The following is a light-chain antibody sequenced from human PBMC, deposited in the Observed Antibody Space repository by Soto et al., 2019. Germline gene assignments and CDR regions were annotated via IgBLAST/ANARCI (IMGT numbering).Light chain of an antibody. CDR3: SSYTSSSTYV. CDR2: EVS. CDR1: SXDVGGYNY. V-gene: IGLV2-14*01. Sequence: QSVLTQPASVSGSPGQSITTSCTGTSXDVGGYNYVSWYQQHPGKAPKLMIYEVSNRPSGVSNRFSGSKSGNTASLTISGLQAEDEADYYCSSYTSSSTYVFGTGTKFTVL. J-gene: IGLJ1*01.